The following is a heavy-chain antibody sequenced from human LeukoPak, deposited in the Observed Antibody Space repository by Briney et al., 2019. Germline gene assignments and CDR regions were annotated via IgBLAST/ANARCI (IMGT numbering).Heavy chain of an antibody. V-gene: IGHV3-7*05. CDR3: ARDLNNYYDSSGYGY. J-gene: IGHJ4*02. CDR2: IKQDGSEK. CDR1: GFTFSSYW. Sequence: GGSLRLSCAASGFTFSSYWMSWVRQAPGKGLEWVANIKQDGSEKYYVDSVKGRFTISRDNAKNSLYLQMNSLRAEDTAVYYCARDLNNYYDSSGYGYWGQGTLVTVSS. D-gene: IGHD3-22*01.